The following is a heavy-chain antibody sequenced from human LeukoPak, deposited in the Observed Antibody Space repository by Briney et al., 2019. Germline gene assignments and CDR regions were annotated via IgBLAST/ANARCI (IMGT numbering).Heavy chain of an antibody. V-gene: IGHV3-23*01. CDR1: GFTFSSYS. CDR3: AKKDSSTWYDY. J-gene: IGHJ4*02. CDR2: ISDNGGST. Sequence: GGSLRLSCAASGFTFSSYSMNWVRQAPGKGLEWVSTISDNGGSTYYADSVTGRFTISRDNSKNTLYLQMNSLRAEDTAIYFCAKKDSSTWYDYWGQGTLVTVSS. D-gene: IGHD6-13*01.